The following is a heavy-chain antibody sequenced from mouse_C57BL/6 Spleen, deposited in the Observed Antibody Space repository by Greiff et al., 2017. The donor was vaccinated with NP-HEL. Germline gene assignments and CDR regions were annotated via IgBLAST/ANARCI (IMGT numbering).Heavy chain of an antibody. D-gene: IGHD2-4*01. Sequence: VQLQQSGPELVKPGASVKISCKASGYSFTGYYMNWVKQSPEKSLEWIGEINPSTGGTTYNQKFKAKATLTVDKSSSTAYMQLKSLTSEDSAVYYCARSPIYYDYDDYAMDYWGQGTSVTVSS. V-gene: IGHV1-42*01. CDR3: ARSPIYYDYDDYAMDY. J-gene: IGHJ4*01. CDR1: GYSFTGYY. CDR2: INPSTGGT.